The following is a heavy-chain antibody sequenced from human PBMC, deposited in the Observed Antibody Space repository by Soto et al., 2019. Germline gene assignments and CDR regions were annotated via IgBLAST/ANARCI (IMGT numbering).Heavy chain of an antibody. J-gene: IGHJ4*02. CDR3: ASGGSSSAFYYLDN. Sequence: QVQLVQSGAEVKKPGASVIVSCKASGYTFTTYAIHWVRQAPGQRLEWMGWINADNGNTKYSQKFQGRVTFARDTSASTGYMELSSLESEDTAVYYCASGGSSSAFYYLDNWGQGTLVTVSS. CDR1: GYTFTTYA. CDR2: INADNGNT. D-gene: IGHD6-13*01. V-gene: IGHV1-3*01.